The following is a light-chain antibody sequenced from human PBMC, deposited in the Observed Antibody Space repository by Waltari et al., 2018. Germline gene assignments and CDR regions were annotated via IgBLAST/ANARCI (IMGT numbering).Light chain of an antibody. CDR3: QQLNSYPFT. CDR1: QSVSSY. Sequence: EIVLTQSPATLSLSPGERATLSCRASQSVSSYLAWYQQKPGQAPRLLIYDASTLQSGVPSRFSGSGSGTDFTLTISSLQPEDFATYYCQQLNSYPFTFGPGTKVDIK. V-gene: IGKV3-11*01. CDR2: DAS. J-gene: IGKJ3*01.